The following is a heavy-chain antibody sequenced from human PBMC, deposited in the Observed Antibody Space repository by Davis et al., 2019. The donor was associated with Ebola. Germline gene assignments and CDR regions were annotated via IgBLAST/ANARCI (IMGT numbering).Heavy chain of an antibody. CDR1: GYTFTSYG. V-gene: IGHV1-18*01. J-gene: IGHJ5*02. D-gene: IGHD3-3*01. CDR3: ARSVSPFTIFGWFDP. Sequence: ASVTVSCKASGYTFTSYGISWVRQAPGPGLEWRGWISAYNGNTNYAQKLQVRVTMTTDPSTSTAYMELRSLRSDDTAVYYCARSVSPFTIFGWFDPWGQGTLVTVSS. CDR2: ISAYNGNT.